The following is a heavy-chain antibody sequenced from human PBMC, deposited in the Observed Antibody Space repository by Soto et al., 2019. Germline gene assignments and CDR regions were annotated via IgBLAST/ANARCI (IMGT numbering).Heavy chain of an antibody. CDR1: GYTFTSYD. V-gene: IGHV1-8*01. CDR2: MNPNSGNT. CDR3: ARGLPFTVTTGKYYFDY. J-gene: IGHJ4*02. Sequence: QVQLVQSGAEVKKPGASVKVSCKASGYTFTSYDINWVRQATGQGLEWMGWMNPNSGNTGYAQKFQGRVTMTRNTYLSTAYMELRSLRSKDTAVYYCARGLPFTVTTGKYYFDYWGQGTLVTVSS. D-gene: IGHD4-17*01.